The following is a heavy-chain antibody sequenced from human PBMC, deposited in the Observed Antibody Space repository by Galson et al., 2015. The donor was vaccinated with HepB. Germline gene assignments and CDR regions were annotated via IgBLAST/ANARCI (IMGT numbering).Heavy chain of an antibody. CDR3: TTDVFFSTFWSWFDP. Sequence: CAASGLRFNTTWMSWVRQTPGKGLEWIGRIKSKTDGGTADYAAPVKGRFTIARDDASNTLYLHMNRLKTDDTGVYYCTTDVFFSTFWSWFDPWGQGTLVSVS. CDR1: GLRFNTTW. V-gene: IGHV3-15*01. CDR2: IKSKTDGGTA. J-gene: IGHJ5*02. D-gene: IGHD2-8*02.